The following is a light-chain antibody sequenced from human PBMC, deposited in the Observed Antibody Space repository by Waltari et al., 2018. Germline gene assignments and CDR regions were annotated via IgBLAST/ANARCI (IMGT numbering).Light chain of an antibody. Sequence: DIQMTQSPSSLSASVGDRVTITCRASQSISHYLNWYQVKPGKAPYLLIYATSGLQSGVPDRFSGSGSGTDFTLNISRVEAEDVGVYYCMQPLQTPFTFGGGTKVEIK. V-gene: IGKV1-39*01. CDR3: MQPLQTPFT. J-gene: IGKJ4*01. CDR1: QSISHY. CDR2: ATS.